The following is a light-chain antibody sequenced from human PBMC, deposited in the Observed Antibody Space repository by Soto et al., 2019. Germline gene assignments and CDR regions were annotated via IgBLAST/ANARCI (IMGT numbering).Light chain of an antibody. Sequence: DVQITPSPSTLSASVGPRATLTFRSIPSISTWLAWYQQKPGKAPSLLIVKASELESGVPSRFSGSGSGTEFTLTISSLQPDDFATYYCQQYNTYGYVWTFGQGTKVDIK. CDR3: QQYNTYGYVWT. CDR1: PSISTW. CDR2: KAS. J-gene: IGKJ1*01. V-gene: IGKV1-5*03.